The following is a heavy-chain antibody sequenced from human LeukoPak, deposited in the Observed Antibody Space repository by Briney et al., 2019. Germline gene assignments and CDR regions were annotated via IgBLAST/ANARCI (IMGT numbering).Heavy chain of an antibody. CDR1: GFTFSSYA. Sequence: PGGSLGLSCAASGFTFSSYAMSWVRQAPGKGLEWVSSISGSGGGTYYADSVKGRFTISRDNSKNTLYLQMNSLRAEDTAVYYCASGYSSDYGGNTYWGQGTLATVSS. V-gene: IGHV3-23*01. J-gene: IGHJ4*02. CDR2: ISGSGGGT. CDR3: ASGYSSDYGGNTY. D-gene: IGHD4-23*01.